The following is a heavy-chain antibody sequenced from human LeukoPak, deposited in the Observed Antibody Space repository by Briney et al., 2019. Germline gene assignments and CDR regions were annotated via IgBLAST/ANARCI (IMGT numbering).Heavy chain of an antibody. V-gene: IGHV1-2*02. J-gene: IGHJ3*02. CDR1: GYTFTGYY. CDR2: INPNSGGT. Sequence: ASVKVSCKASGYTFTGYYMHWVRHAPGQGLEWMGWINPNSGGTNYAQKFQGRVTMTRDTSISTAYMELSRLRSDDTAVYYCAIPRLGGATSYAFDIWGQGTMVTVAS. D-gene: IGHD1-26*01. CDR3: AIPRLGGATSYAFDI.